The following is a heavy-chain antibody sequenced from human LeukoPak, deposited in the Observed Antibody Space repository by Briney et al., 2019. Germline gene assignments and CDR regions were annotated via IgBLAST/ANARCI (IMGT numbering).Heavy chain of an antibody. D-gene: IGHD5-24*01. J-gene: IGHJ3*02. CDR2: INPKTGGT. Sequence: GASVKVSCKASGYIFTSLFMSWVRQVPGQGLEWMGRINPKTGGTNYAQNFQGRVTMTRDTSISTTYMELSRLRPDDTAVYYCARVGDGLNDAFDIWGQGTMVTVSP. V-gene: IGHV1-2*06. CDR1: GYIFTSLF. CDR3: ARVGDGLNDAFDI.